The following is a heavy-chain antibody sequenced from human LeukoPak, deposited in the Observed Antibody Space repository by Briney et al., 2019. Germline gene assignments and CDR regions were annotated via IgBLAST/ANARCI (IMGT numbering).Heavy chain of an antibody. CDR2: ISGAGGRT. J-gene: IGHJ4*02. CDR1: GFSLSTYA. CDR3: ARDLGWFHFDS. Sequence: GGSLRLSCAASGFSLSTYAMSWVRQAPGKGPEWVSAISGAGGRTYYADSVKGRFTISRDNAKNSLFLQMNSVRAEDTAIYYCARDLGWFHFDSWGQGTLVTVSS. V-gene: IGHV3-23*01. D-gene: IGHD2-15*01.